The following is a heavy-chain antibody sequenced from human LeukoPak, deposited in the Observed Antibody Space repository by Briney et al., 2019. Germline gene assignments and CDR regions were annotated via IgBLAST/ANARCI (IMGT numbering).Heavy chain of an antibody. V-gene: IGHV1-69*13. J-gene: IGHJ5*02. Sequence: SVKVSCKTSGGTFSTFAIAWVRQAPGQGLEWMGGITPIFGITNYAQKFQGRVTITADESTTTAYMELSGLRSDDTAVYFCARVPGAGAPTRFDPWGQGTLVTVSS. CDR1: GGTFSTFA. D-gene: IGHD3-10*01. CDR2: ITPIFGIT. CDR3: ARVPGAGAPTRFDP.